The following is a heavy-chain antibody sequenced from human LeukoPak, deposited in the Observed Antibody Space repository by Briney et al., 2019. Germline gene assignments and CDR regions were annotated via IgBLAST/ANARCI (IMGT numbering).Heavy chain of an antibody. CDR1: GFTFSSYA. CDR2: IQHDGSET. J-gene: IGHJ6*02. Sequence: GGSLRLSCAASGFTFSSYAMSWVRQAPGKGLEGVANIQHDGSETNYIDSVQGRFTISRDNAKTSLYLQMDSLRAEDTAVYYCARDSAVATYYGVDVWGQGTTVTVSS. CDR3: ARDSAVATYYGVDV. V-gene: IGHV3-7*01. D-gene: IGHD6-19*01.